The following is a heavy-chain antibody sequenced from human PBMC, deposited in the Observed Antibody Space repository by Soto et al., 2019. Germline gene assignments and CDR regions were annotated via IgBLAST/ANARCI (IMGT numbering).Heavy chain of an antibody. CDR1: GFTFSDYY. J-gene: IGHJ6*02. Sequence: GESLRLSCAASGFTFSDYYMSWVRQAPGKGLGWLSYISSSSSTRNYADSVKGRFTISRDNAKNSLYLQMNSLGGEDTAVYYCAREDCSGVRCPQPRFSYSGMDVWGQGTTVTVS. V-gene: IGHV3-11*01. D-gene: IGHD2-15*01. CDR2: ISSSSSTR. CDR3: AREDCSGVRCPQPRFSYSGMDV.